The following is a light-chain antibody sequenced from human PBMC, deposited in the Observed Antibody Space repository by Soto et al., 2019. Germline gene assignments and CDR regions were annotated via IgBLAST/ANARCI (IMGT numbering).Light chain of an antibody. CDR2: EVS. CDR3: SSYTSTTTYV. J-gene: IGLJ1*01. Sequence: QSVLTQPASVSGSPGQSITISCTGTSSDVGGYNYVSWYQQHPGKAPKLMIYEVSNRPSGVSNRFSASKSGNTASLTISGLQAEDEADYYCSSYTSTTTYVFGTGTQLTVL. CDR1: SSDVGGYNY. V-gene: IGLV2-14*01.